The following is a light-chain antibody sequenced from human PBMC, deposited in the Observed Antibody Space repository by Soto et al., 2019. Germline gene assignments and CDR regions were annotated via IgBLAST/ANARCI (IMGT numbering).Light chain of an antibody. CDR1: QSVSSN. V-gene: IGKV3D-15*01. CDR2: GAS. CDR3: QQYDGWPRT. Sequence: EIVMTQSPATLSVSPGERATLSCRASQSVSSNLAWYQQKPVQAPRLLVFGASTRATGIPARFSGSGSGTEFTLTISSLQSEDFVFYYCQQYDGWPRTFGGGTKVEIK. J-gene: IGKJ4*01.